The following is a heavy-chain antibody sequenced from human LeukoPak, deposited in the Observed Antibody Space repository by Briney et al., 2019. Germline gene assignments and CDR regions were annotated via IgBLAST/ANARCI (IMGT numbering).Heavy chain of an antibody. J-gene: IGHJ3*02. Sequence: KPSETLSLTCAVYGGSFSGYYWSWIRQPPGKGLEWIGEINHSGSTNYNPSLKSRVTISVDTSKNQFSLKLSSVTAADTAVYYCARWDVRTLKDIVVVPDAFDIWGQGTMVTVSS. V-gene: IGHV4-34*01. CDR3: ARWDVRTLKDIVVVPDAFDI. CDR2: INHSGST. D-gene: IGHD2-2*01. CDR1: GGSFSGYY.